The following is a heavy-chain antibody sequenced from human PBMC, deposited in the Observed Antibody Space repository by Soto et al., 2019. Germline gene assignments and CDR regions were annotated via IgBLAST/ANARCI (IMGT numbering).Heavy chain of an antibody. D-gene: IGHD3-22*01. J-gene: IGHJ4*02. CDR3: ARSLDYYDSSGYSFDY. V-gene: IGHV4-59*01. CDR2: IYYRGST. Sequence: SETLSLTYTVSGVSISSYYWSWIRQPPGQGLEWLGYIYYRGSTNYNPSLKSLVTISVDTSKNQFSLKLSSVTAADTAVYYCARSLDYYDSSGYSFDYWGQGTLVTVSS. CDR1: GVSISSYY.